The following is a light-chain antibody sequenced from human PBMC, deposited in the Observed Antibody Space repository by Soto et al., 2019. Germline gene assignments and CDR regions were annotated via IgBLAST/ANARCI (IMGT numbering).Light chain of an antibody. J-gene: IGLJ3*02. CDR2: EAT. V-gene: IGLV2-23*02. CDR3: CAYAGSGSFIHVV. CDR1: SSNIGSYNL. Sequence: QSALTQPASVSGSPGQSIAISCTGSSSNIGSYNLVSWFQQRPGKAPKLMIYEATKRPSGVSNRFSGSKSGNTASLTISGLQAEDEADYYCCAYAGSGSFIHVVFGGGTKLTVL.